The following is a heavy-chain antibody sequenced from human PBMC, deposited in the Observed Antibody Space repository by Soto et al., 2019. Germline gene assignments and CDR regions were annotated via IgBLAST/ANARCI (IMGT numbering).Heavy chain of an antibody. CDR3: ARSFYGASGWYSD. J-gene: IGHJ4*02. D-gene: IGHD6-19*01. CDR1: GFTFSSYG. CDR2: IWYDGSNK. V-gene: IGHV3-33*01. Sequence: SGGSLRLSCAASGFTFSSYGMHWVRQAPGKGLEWVAVIWYDGSNKYYADSVKGRFTISRDNSKNTLYLQMNSLRAEDTAVYYCARSFYGASGWYSDWGQGTLVTVSP.